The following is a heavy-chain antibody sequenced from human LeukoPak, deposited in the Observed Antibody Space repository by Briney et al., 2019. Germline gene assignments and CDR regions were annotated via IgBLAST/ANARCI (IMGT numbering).Heavy chain of an antibody. V-gene: IGHV4-39*01. CDR1: GGSISSSSYY. D-gene: IGHD6-13*01. CDR3: ARRSSSWTYYFDY. CDR2: IYYSGST. Sequence: SETLPLTCTVSGGSISSSSYYWGWIRQPPGKGLEWIGSIYYSGSTYYNPSLKSRVTISVDTSKNQFSLKLSSVTAADTAVYYCARRSSSWTYYFDYWGQGTLVTVSS. J-gene: IGHJ4*02.